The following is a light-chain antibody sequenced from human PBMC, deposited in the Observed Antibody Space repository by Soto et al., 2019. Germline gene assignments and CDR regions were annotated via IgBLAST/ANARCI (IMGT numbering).Light chain of an antibody. Sequence: ALTQPASVSGPLGQSIVISCTGSSSDIGSYDLVSWYQRYPGKAPKVVIFEGTKRPSGVSNRFSGSKSGNTASLTISGLQTEDEADYYCCSYAGSRTYVFGAGTKVTVL. CDR2: EGT. J-gene: IGLJ1*01. CDR1: SSDIGSYDL. V-gene: IGLV2-23*01. CDR3: CSYAGSRTYV.